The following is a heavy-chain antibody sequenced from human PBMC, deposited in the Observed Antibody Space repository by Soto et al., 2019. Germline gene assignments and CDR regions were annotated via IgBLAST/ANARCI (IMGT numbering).Heavy chain of an antibody. V-gene: IGHV4-61*01. CDR1: GGSISSGRYC. CDR3: ARQSIAARRDY. Sequence: PSVMLSVTWSVVGGSISSGRYCWSWIRQPPGKGLEWIGYIYYSGSTNYNPSLKSRVTISVDTSKNQFSLKLSSVTAADTAVYYCARQSIAARRDYWGQGTLVTVSS. D-gene: IGHD6-6*01. CDR2: IYYSGST. J-gene: IGHJ4*02.